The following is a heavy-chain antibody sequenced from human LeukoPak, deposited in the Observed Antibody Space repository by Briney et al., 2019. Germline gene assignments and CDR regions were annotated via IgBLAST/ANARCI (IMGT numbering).Heavy chain of an antibody. CDR3: ARDFRGTAMVTIDY. D-gene: IGHD5-18*01. J-gene: IGHJ4*02. CDR2: INSDGSST. V-gene: IGHV3-74*01. CDR1: GFTFSTYW. Sequence: SGGSLRLSCAASGFTFSTYWMHWVRQAPGKGLVWLSRINSDGSSTSYADSVKGRFTISRDNTKNTLYLQMNSLRAEDTAVYYCARDFRGTAMVTIDYWGQGTLVTVSS.